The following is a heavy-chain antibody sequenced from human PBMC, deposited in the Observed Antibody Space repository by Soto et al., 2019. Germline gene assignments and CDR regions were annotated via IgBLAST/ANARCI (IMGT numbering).Heavy chain of an antibody. V-gene: IGHV4-30-2*01. CDR2: IFHSGSS. CDR1: GGSVSSVGYS. D-gene: IGHD2-2*01. CDR3: ARAHRYCSGTNCSYGLDV. Sequence: PSETLSLTCAVSGGSVSSVGYSWSWIRQPPGEGLEWIGDIFHSGSSNYNPSLKTRVTISVDRSKNHFSLRLTSVTAADTALYYCARAHRYCSGTNCSYGLDVWGPGTTVTVYS. J-gene: IGHJ6*02.